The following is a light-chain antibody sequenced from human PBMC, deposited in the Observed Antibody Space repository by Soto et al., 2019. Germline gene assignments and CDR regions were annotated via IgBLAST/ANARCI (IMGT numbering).Light chain of an antibody. J-gene: IGLJ2*01. CDR3: QSYDTGLRGMI. CDR1: SSNIGADYN. CDR2: GNN. V-gene: IGLV1-40*01. Sequence: QSVLTQPPSVSGAPGQRVTISCTGTSSNIGADYNVHWYRQLPGTAPKLLIYGNNHRPSGVPDRFSGSKSGPSASLAITGLQTEAEADYYCQSYDTGLRGMIFGGGTKVTVL.